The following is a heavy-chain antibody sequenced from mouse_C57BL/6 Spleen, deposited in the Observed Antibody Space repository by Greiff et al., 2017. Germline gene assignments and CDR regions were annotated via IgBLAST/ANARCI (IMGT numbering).Heavy chain of an antibody. J-gene: IGHJ1*03. CDR3: ARRDYDWYFDV. Sequence: EVTLVESGGGLVKPGGSLKLSCEASGFTFSDYGMHWVRQAPEKGLEWVAYISSGSSTIYYADKVKGRFTISRDNAKNTLFLQLTSLRSEDSAMSYCARRDYDWYFDVWGTGTTVTVSS. CDR2: ISSGSSTI. V-gene: IGHV5-17*01. CDR1: GFTFSDYG. D-gene: IGHD2-4*01.